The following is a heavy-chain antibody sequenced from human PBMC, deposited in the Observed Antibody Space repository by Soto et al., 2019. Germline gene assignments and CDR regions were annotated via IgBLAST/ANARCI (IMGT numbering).Heavy chain of an antibody. V-gene: IGHV3-33*01. CDR2: IWYDGSNR. CDR3: AAATTWNFHFHY. CDR1: GFTISTHG. J-gene: IGHJ4*02. D-gene: IGHD1-7*01. Sequence: QVQLVESGGGVVQPGTSLGLSCAASGFTISTHGMHWVRQAPGKGLEWVANIWYDGSNRFYADSVKGRFTISKDNSKNTLYLQMSSLRAEDTAVYYCAAATTWNFHFHYWGQGTQVTVSS.